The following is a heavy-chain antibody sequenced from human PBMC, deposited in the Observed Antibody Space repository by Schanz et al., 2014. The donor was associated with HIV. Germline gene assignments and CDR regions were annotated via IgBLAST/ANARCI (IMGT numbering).Heavy chain of an antibody. V-gene: IGHV3-72*01. CDR1: GVTLSDHY. CDR3: AREWATVTTLGD. Sequence: EVQLVVSGGGLVQPGGSLRLSCAASGVTLSDHYMDWVRQAPGKGLEWVGRCANGFNDDTTYYAASVKGRFTVSRDDSKNSVYLLMNSLKTEDTAVYYCAREWATVTTLGDWGQGTLVTVSS. D-gene: IGHD4-17*01. CDR2: CANGFNDDTT. J-gene: IGHJ4*02.